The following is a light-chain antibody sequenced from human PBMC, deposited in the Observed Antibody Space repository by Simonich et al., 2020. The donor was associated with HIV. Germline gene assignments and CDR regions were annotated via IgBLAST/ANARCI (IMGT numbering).Light chain of an antibody. CDR2: AAS. J-gene: IGKJ3*01. CDR3: QQYYNTLFT. Sequence: DIQMTQSPSSLSASVGDRVTITCRASQGIRNSLAWYQQKPGKAPKLLLYAASRLESGVPSRFSGSGSGTDYTLTISSLQPEDFATYYCQQYYNTLFTFGPGTKVDIK. CDR1: QGIRNS. V-gene: IGKV1-NL1*01.